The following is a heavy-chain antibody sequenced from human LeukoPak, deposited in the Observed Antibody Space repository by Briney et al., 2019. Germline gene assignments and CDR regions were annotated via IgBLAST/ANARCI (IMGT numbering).Heavy chain of an antibody. CDR1: GDSVSSNSSA. Sequence: SQTLSLTCAISGDSVSSNSSAWNWIRQSPSRGLEWLGRTYYRSKWYNGYAVSVKSRITINPDTSKNQFSLQLNSVTPEDTAAYYCARLYSSSWYYYYGMDVWGQGTTVTVSS. V-gene: IGHV6-1*01. CDR3: ARLYSSSWYYYYGMDV. CDR2: TYYRSKWYN. J-gene: IGHJ6*02. D-gene: IGHD6-13*01.